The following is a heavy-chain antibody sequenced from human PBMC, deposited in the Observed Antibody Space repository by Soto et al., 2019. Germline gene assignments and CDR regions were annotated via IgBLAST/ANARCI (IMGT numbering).Heavy chain of an antibody. V-gene: IGHV3-35*01. CDR2: VSWNGSRT. J-gene: IGHJ4*02. CDR1: GFTFSNAW. Sequence: GGSLRLSCAASGFTFSNAWMNWVHQAPGKGLEWVSGVSWNGSRTHYADSVKGRFIISRDNSRNTLYLQMNSLRAEDTAVYYCATESFDYWGQGTLVTVSS. CDR3: ATESFDY.